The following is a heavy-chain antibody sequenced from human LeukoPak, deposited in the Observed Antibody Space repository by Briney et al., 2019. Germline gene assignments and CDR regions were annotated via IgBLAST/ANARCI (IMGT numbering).Heavy chain of an antibody. D-gene: IGHD3-22*01. Sequence: ASVKVSCKASGYTFTSYAISWVRQAPGQGLEWLGWINTYNADAKYPQKLQGRVTLTTGTSTSTAYMELWSLRSDDTAVYYCARYHSISGHYYFDYWGQGTLVTVSS. CDR2: INTYNADA. CDR1: GYTFTSYA. V-gene: IGHV1-18*01. J-gene: IGHJ4*02. CDR3: ARYHSISGHYYFDY.